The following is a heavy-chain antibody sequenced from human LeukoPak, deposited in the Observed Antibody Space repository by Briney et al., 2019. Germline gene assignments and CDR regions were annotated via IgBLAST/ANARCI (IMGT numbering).Heavy chain of an antibody. Sequence: GGSLRLSCAASGFTFSSYWMHWARQAPGKGVVWVSRINTDGSSTSYADSVEGRFTISRDNAKNTLYLQMDSLRAEDTAVYYCASLHGTSAYYSFDYWGQGTLVTVSS. D-gene: IGHD3-22*01. V-gene: IGHV3-74*01. CDR2: INTDGSST. J-gene: IGHJ4*02. CDR1: GFTFSSYW. CDR3: ASLHGTSAYYSFDY.